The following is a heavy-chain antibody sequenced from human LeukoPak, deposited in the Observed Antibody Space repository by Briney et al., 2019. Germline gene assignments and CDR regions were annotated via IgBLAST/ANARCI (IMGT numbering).Heavy chain of an antibody. CDR3: ARNRGPEYCSSTSRDFGSYYFDY. J-gene: IGHJ4*02. D-gene: IGHD2-2*01. Sequence: ASVKVSCTASGYTFTSYGISWVRQAPGQGLEWMGGIIPIFGTANYAQKFQGRVTITADESTSTAYMELSSLRSEDTAVYYCARNRGPEYCSSTSRDFGSYYFDYWGQGTLVTVSS. V-gene: IGHV1-69*13. CDR1: GYTFTSYG. CDR2: IIPIFGTA.